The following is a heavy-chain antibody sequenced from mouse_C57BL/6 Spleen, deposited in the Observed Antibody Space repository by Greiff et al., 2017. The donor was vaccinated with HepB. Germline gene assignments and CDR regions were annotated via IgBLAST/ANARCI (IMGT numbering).Heavy chain of an antibody. D-gene: IGHD2-3*01. CDR1: GYAFSSSW. J-gene: IGHJ2*01. V-gene: IGHV1-82*01. Sequence: VQLQQSGPELVKPGASVKISCKASGYAFSSSWMNWVKQRPGKGLEWIGRIYPGDGDTNYNGKFKGKATLTADKSSSTAYMQLSSLTSEDSAVYFCADGYYENYWGQGTTLTVSS. CDR2: IYPGDGDT. CDR3: ADGYYENY.